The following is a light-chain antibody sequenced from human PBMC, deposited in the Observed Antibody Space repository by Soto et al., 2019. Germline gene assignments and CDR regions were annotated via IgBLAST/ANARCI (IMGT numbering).Light chain of an antibody. CDR2: TTN. Sequence: QTVVTQEPSFSVSPGGTVTLTCGLSSGSVSTGYYPSWLQQTPGQAPRTLIYTTNTRSSGVPDRFSGSILGDRAALTITGAQADDESAYSCVLFMGSGIGVFGGGTKLTVL. V-gene: IGLV8-61*01. J-gene: IGLJ3*02. CDR1: SGSVSTGYY. CDR3: VLFMGSGIGV.